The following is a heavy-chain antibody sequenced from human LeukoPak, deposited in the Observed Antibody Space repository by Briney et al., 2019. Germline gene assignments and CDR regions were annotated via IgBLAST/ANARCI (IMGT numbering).Heavy chain of an antibody. CDR3: ARSSITMIVVRGKFAFDI. CDR2: IIPILGIA. D-gene: IGHD3-22*01. J-gene: IGHJ3*02. V-gene: IGHV1-69*04. Sequence: RASVKVSCKASGGTFSSYVISWVRQAPGQGLEWMGRIIPILGIANYAQKFQGRVTITADKSTSTAYMELRSLRSDDTPVYYCARSSITMIVVRGKFAFDIWGQGTMVTVSS. CDR1: GGTFSSYV.